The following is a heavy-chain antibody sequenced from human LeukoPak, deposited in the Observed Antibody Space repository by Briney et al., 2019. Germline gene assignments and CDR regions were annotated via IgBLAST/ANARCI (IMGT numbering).Heavy chain of an antibody. CDR2: ST. V-gene: IGHV3-53*01. D-gene: IGHD1-26*01. Sequence: STDYADSVRGRFTISRDNSKNTLYLQMNSLRAEDTAVYYCAREGTTTSFNYWGQGTLVTVSS. J-gene: IGHJ4*02. CDR3: AREGTTTSFNY.